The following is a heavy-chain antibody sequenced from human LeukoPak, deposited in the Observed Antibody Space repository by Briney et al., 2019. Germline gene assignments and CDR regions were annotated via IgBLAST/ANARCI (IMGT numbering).Heavy chain of an antibody. Sequence: ASVKVSCKASGGIFSSYAISWVRQAPGQGLEWMGGIIPIFGTANYAQKFQGRVTITADESTSTAYMELNSLRSEDTAVYYCARESVVVVAATTYNWFDPWGQGTLVTVSS. D-gene: IGHD2-15*01. CDR2: IIPIFGTA. J-gene: IGHJ5*02. CDR3: ARESVVVVAATTYNWFDP. CDR1: GGIFSSYA. V-gene: IGHV1-69*13.